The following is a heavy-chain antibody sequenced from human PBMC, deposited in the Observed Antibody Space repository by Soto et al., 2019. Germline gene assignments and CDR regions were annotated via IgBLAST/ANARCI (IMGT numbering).Heavy chain of an antibody. J-gene: IGHJ4*02. CDR2: FNHNGHI. V-gene: IGHV4-34*01. CDR3: ARALGGVTYLKL. Sequence: QVQLQQWGAGLLKPSETLSLTCAVSGGSFSGSYWTWVRQAPGKGLEWIGEFNHNGHINYNPSLESRFAISMDTSKKQGSLNVASVTAADSAVYSCARALGGVTYLKLWGQGTLVTVSS. CDR1: GGSFSGSY. D-gene: IGHD3-10*01.